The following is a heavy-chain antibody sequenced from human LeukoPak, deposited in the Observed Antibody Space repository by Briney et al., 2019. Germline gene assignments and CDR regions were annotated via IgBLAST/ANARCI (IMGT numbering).Heavy chain of an antibody. Sequence: SETLSLTCAVYGGSFSGYYWSWIRQPPGKGLGWIGEINHSGSTNYNPSLKSRVTISVDTSKNQFSLKLSSVTAADTAVYYCARAGRARRDGIAGYWGQGTLVTVSS. J-gene: IGHJ4*02. D-gene: IGHD6-13*01. CDR3: ARAGRARRDGIAGY. V-gene: IGHV4-34*01. CDR2: INHSGST. CDR1: GGSFSGYY.